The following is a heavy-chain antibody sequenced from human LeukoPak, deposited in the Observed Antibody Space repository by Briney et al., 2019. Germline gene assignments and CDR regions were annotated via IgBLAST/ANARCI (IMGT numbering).Heavy chain of an antibody. CDR2: IYYSGST. Sequence: KPSQTLSLTCTVSGGSISSGGYYWSWIRQHPGKGLEWIGYIYYSGSTYYNPSLKSRVTISVDTSKNQFSLKLSSVTAADTAVYYCARWRALIAAAGTITGFDPWGQGTLVTVSS. D-gene: IGHD6-13*01. J-gene: IGHJ5*02. CDR3: ARWRALIAAAGTITGFDP. V-gene: IGHV4-31*03. CDR1: GGSISSGGYY.